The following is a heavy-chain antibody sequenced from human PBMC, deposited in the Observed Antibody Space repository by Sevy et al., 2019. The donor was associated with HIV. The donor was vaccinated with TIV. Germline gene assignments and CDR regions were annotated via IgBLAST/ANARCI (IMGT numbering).Heavy chain of an antibody. D-gene: IGHD2-15*01. J-gene: IGHJ5*02. Sequence: GGSLRLSCAASGFTFSSYWMHWVRQAPGKGLVWVSRINSDGSRTSYGDSVKGRFTISRDNAKNTLYLQMNSLRAEDTAVYYCARAGWVVAATQFDPWGQGTLVTVSS. CDR2: INSDGSRT. CDR1: GFTFSSYW. CDR3: ARAGWVVAATQFDP. V-gene: IGHV3-74*01.